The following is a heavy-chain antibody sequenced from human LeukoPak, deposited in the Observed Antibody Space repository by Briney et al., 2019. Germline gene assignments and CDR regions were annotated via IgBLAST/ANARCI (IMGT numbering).Heavy chain of an antibody. Sequence: GGSLRLSCAASGFTFSSYAMSWVRQAPGKGLEWVSAISGSGGSTYYADSVKGRLTISRDNSKNTLYLQMNSLRAEDTAVYYCAKDPSTVTGYYYGSGSYYINPFFDYWGQGTLVTVSS. D-gene: IGHD3-10*01. V-gene: IGHV3-23*01. J-gene: IGHJ4*02. CDR3: AKDPSTVTGYYYGSGSYYINPFFDY. CDR1: GFTFSSYA. CDR2: ISGSGGST.